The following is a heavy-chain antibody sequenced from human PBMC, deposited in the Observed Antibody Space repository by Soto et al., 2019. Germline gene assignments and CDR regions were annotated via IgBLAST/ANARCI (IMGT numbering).Heavy chain of an antibody. CDR1: GYSISSGYH. V-gene: IGHV4-38-2*01. Sequence: SETLSLTCVVSGYSISSGYHWGWIRQPPGKGLEYIGNIYHSGSTYYNPSLNSRVTISVDTSKNHFSLKLSSVTAADTAVYYCARVTCDSVDYWGLGTLVTVSS. J-gene: IGHJ4*02. D-gene: IGHD2-21*02. CDR2: IYHSGST. CDR3: ARVTCDSVDY.